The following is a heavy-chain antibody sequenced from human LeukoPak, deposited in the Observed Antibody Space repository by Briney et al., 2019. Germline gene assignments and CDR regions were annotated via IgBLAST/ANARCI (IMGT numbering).Heavy chain of an antibody. D-gene: IGHD1-7*01. Sequence: GASVKVSCKASGYTFTSYDINWVRQATGQGLEWMGWMNPNSGNTGYAQKFQGRVTITRNTSISTAYMELSSLRSEDTAVYYCARAYNWNYRDLDYWGQGTLVTVSS. V-gene: IGHV1-8*03. CDR3: ARAYNWNYRDLDY. J-gene: IGHJ4*02. CDR1: GYTFTSYD. CDR2: MNPNSGNT.